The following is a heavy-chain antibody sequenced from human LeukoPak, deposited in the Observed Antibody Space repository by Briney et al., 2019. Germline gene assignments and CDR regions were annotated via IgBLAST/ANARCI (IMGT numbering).Heavy chain of an antibody. V-gene: IGHV3-21*01. Sequence: GGSLRLSCAASGFTFSTYSMNWVRQAPGKGLEWVSSIGSSNRYIYYADSVKGRFTISRDNAKNSLYLQMNSLRAEDTAVYYCARDRLVSSALSTDYWGQGAPVTVSS. CDR3: ARDRLVSSALSTDY. J-gene: IGHJ4*02. CDR1: GFTFSTYS. CDR2: IGSSNRYI. D-gene: IGHD6-13*01.